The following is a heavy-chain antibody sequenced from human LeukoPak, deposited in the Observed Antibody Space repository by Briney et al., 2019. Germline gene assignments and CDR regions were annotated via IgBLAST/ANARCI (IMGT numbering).Heavy chain of an antibody. CDR1: EFTFSLYA. D-gene: IGHD2-2*01. V-gene: IGHV3-21*05. Sequence: GGSLRLSCAASEFTFSLYAMNWVRQAPGEGLEWVSYINDVSGDIHYADSVKGRFTISRDNAKNTLYLQMNSLRAEDTAVYYCARDTYQPGRIDCWGQGTLVIVSS. CDR2: INDVSGDI. J-gene: IGHJ4*02. CDR3: ARDTYQPGRIDC.